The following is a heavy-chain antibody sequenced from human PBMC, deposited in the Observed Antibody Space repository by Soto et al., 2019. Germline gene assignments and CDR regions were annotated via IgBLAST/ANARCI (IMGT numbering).Heavy chain of an antibody. Sequence: EVQLVESRGDLVQPGGSLRLSCAASGVIVSNNFMSWVRQAPGKGLEWVSIIYSGGGTQYADSVKGRFTISRDNYKNTVYLQMNSLRVEDTAVYYCARNVPVTPLGYWGQGTLVTVSS. J-gene: IGHJ4*02. CDR3: ARNVPVTPLGY. D-gene: IGHD4-17*01. V-gene: IGHV3-66*01. CDR2: IYSGGGT. CDR1: GVIVSNNF.